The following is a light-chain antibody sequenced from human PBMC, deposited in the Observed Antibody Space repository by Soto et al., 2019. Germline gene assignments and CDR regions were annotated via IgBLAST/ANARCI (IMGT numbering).Light chain of an antibody. Sequence: DLQMTQSPTSLSASVGDRVTITCRGRQDIRNFGAWYQQKPGKAPKLLIDATSTLQSGVQSRFSGSGSGTDVTLTINSLQPEDVATYSVQKYRSVPVFGPGTKVAIK. V-gene: IGKV1-27*01. CDR2: ATS. CDR3: QKYRSVPV. CDR1: QDIRNF. J-gene: IGKJ3*01.